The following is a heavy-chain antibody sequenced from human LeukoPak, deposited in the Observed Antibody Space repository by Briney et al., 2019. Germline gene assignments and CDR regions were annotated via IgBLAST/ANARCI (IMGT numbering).Heavy chain of an antibody. Sequence: SETLSLTCIVSGGSISSENYYWGWIRQPPGKGLEWIGSIYYSGRNYYNPSLKSRVTISVDTSKNQLSLKLSSVTAADTAVYYCARDHSGWHSKGYYYMDVWGKGTTVTVSS. V-gene: IGHV4-39*07. D-gene: IGHD5-12*01. CDR1: GGSISSENYY. CDR2: IYYSGRN. J-gene: IGHJ6*03. CDR3: ARDHSGWHSKGYYYMDV.